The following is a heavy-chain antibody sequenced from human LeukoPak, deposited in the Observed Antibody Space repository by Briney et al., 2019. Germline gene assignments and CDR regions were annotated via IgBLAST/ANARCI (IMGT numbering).Heavy chain of an antibody. J-gene: IGHJ3*02. Sequence: GESLKISCQGSGYRFTSYWISWVRQMPGKGLEWMGRIDPSDSHTKYSPSFQGHVTISADKSISTAYLQWSSMKASDTAMYYCARHVYCSSTSCYAAFDIWGQGTMVTVSS. CDR3: ARHVYCSSTSCYAAFDI. D-gene: IGHD2-2*01. CDR1: GYRFTSYW. CDR2: IDPSDSHT. V-gene: IGHV5-10-1*01.